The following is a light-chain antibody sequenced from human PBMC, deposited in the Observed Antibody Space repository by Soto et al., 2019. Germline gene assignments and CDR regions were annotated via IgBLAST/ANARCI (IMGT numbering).Light chain of an antibody. CDR3: QQLFDSPIT. CDR2: AAS. V-gene: IGKV1-9*01. Sequence: DIQLTQSPSFLSPSIVGSVTITCLASQVISTSLAWYQVKPGKAPKLLIYAASTLESGVPSRFSATVSGTEFSLTITSLQPEDFATYYCQQLFDSPITFGQGTRLEI. CDR1: QVISTS. J-gene: IGKJ5*01.